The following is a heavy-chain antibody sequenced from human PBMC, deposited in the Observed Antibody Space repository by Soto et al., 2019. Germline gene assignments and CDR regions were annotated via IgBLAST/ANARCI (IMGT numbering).Heavy chain of an antibody. J-gene: IGHJ4*02. V-gene: IGHV1-69*06. D-gene: IGHD6-13*01. CDR2: IIPVFGTP. CDR1: GYSFSSHA. CDR3: ARGGALSTSWYWGDGLDS. Sequence: QVQLEQSGSEVKKSGSSVKVSCKASGYSFSSHAITWVRLAPGQGLEWMGGIIPVFGTPSYAQKFQGRVTISADKSTNTSYLESRSLRSEDTAVYYCARGGALSTSWYWGDGLDSWGQGTQVTVSS.